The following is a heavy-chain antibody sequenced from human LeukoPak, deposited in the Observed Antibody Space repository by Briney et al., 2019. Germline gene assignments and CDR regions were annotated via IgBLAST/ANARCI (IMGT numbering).Heavy chain of an antibody. CDR2: IYYSGST. CDR1: GGSISSSSYY. Sequence: SETLSLTCTVSGGSISSSSYYWGWIRQPPGKGLEWIGSIYYSGSTYYNPSLKSRVTISVDTSKNQFSLKLSSVTAADTAVYYCARHSDLAYYYGMDVWGQGTTVTVSS. V-gene: IGHV4-39*01. CDR3: ARHSDLAYYYGMDV. D-gene: IGHD3-10*01. J-gene: IGHJ6*02.